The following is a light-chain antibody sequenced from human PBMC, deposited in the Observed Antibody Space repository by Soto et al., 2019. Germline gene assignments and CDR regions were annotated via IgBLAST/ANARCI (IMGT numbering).Light chain of an antibody. CDR2: NSI. J-gene: IGLJ3*02. V-gene: IGLV1-40*01. CDR1: SSNIGAGYD. Sequence: QSVLTQPPSVSGAPGQRVTISCTGSSSNIGAGYDVQWYQQVPGTAPKLLISNSINRPSGVPDRLSGSRSDTSASLAITGIQADDEDDYSCQSYDRSLSGWVFGGGTKLTVL. CDR3: QSYDRSLSGWV.